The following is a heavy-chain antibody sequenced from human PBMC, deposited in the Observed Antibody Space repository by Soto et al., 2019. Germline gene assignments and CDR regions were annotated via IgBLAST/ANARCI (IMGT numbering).Heavy chain of an antibody. V-gene: IGHV4-34*01. CDR3: ARQRWSTSMEYKRGHWLDP. D-gene: IGHD3-3*01. CDR2: INDSGST. J-gene: IGHJ5*02. Sequence: SETLSLTCAVYGGSFSGYYWNWIRQPPGKGLEWIGEINDSGSTNYNPSLRSRVTISVDTSKNQFSLKLSSVTAADTAVYYCARQRWSTSMEYKRGHWLDPWGQGTLVTVSS. CDR1: GGSFSGYY.